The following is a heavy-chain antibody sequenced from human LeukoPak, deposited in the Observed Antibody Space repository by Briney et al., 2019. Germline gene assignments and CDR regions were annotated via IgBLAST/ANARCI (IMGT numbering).Heavy chain of an antibody. V-gene: IGHV3-21*01. CDR2: ISSGSSYI. D-gene: IGHD3-22*01. J-gene: IGHJ6*03. CDR1: GFSFSGFSFSSYS. Sequence: GGSLRLSCAASGFSFSGFSFSSYSMNWVRQAPGKGLEWVSSISSGSSYIYYADSLKGRFTISRDNAKNSLYLQMNSLRAEDTAVYYCARDRGYYDTSAYKARYYHYYMDVWGKGTTVTISS. CDR3: ARDRGYYDTSAYKARYYHYYMDV.